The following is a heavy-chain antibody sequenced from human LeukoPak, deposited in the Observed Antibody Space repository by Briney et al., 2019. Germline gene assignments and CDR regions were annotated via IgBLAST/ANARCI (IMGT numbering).Heavy chain of an antibody. CDR1: GSTFSKYW. V-gene: IGHV3-74*01. D-gene: IGHD6-19*01. J-gene: IGHJ4*02. CDR3: ATKQWLAPPPDS. CDR2: INTDGTVT. Sequence: GGSLRLSCAASGSTFSKYWMLWVRHAPGKGLESVSRINTDGTVTTYADSVKGRFTVSRDNADNTIFLQMNSVRDEDTAVYYCATKQWLAPPPDSWGQGTPVTVSS.